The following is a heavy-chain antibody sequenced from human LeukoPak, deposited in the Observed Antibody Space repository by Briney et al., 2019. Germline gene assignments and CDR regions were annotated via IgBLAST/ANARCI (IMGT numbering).Heavy chain of an antibody. V-gene: IGHV3-74*01. CDR2: INTDGSST. J-gene: IGHJ4*02. Sequence: PGGSLRLSCSASGFTLSSHWMHWVRQARGKGLVWVSRINTDGSSTSYADSVKGRFTTSRDNAKNTLYLQMNSLRAEDTAVYYCARDLVGSSRLWGQGTLVTVSS. D-gene: IGHD6-13*01. CDR3: ARDLVGSSRL. CDR1: GFTLSSHW.